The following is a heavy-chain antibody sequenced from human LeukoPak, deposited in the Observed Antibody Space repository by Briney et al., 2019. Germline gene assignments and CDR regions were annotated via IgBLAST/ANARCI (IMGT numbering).Heavy chain of an antibody. D-gene: IGHD6-19*01. J-gene: IGHJ4*02. V-gene: IGHV3-9*01. CDR1: GFTFDDYA. CDR2: ISWNSGSI. CDR3: AKDIRWLVRGYFDY. Sequence: GMSLRLSCAASGFTFDDYAMHWVRQAPGKGLEWVSGISWNSGSIGYADSVKGRFTISRDNAKNSLYLQMNSLRAEDTALYYCAKDIRWLVRGYFDYWGQGTLVTVSS.